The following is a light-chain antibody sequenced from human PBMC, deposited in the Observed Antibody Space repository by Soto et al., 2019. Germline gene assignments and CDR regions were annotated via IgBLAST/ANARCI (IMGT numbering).Light chain of an antibody. CDR2: DAS. J-gene: IGKJ5*01. Sequence: EIVLTQSPATLSLSPGERAILSCGASQIVSGGYLAWYQQKRGLATRLLIYDASTRASVIPARFSGSGSGTDFTLTISRVEPEDFAVYYCQQYGRSSITFGQGTRLE. CDR3: QQYGRSSIT. V-gene: IGKV3D-20*01. CDR1: QIVSGGY.